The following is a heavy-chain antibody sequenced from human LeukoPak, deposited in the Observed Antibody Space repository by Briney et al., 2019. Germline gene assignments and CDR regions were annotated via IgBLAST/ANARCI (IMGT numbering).Heavy chain of an antibody. CDR1: GGSISSYY. D-gene: IGHD3-10*01. Sequence: SETLSLTGTVSGGSISSYYWSWIRQPPGKGLEWIGYIYYSGSTNYNPSLKSRVTISVDTSMNQFSLKLSSVTAADTAVYYCARQGVLWFGESPLGMDVWGQGTTVTVSS. CDR3: ARQGVLWFGESPLGMDV. CDR2: IYYSGST. J-gene: IGHJ6*02. V-gene: IGHV4-59*08.